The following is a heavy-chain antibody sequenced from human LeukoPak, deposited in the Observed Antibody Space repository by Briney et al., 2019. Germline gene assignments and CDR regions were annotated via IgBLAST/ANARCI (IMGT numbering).Heavy chain of an antibody. V-gene: IGHV3-23*01. CDR3: AKCKVTMVRGVIPFFDY. CDR2: ISGSGGST. CDR1: GLTFSSYA. Sequence: GGSLRLSCAASGLTFSSYAMSWVRQAPGKGLEWVSAISGSGGSTYYADSVKGRFTISRDNSKNTLYLQMNSLRAEDTAVYYCAKCKVTMVRGVIPFFDYWGQGTLVTVSS. D-gene: IGHD3-10*01. J-gene: IGHJ4*02.